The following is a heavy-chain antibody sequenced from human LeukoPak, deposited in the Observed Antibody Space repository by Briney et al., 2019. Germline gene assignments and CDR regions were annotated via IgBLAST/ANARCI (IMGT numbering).Heavy chain of an antibody. Sequence: GGSLRLSCSASGFTFNRSAMHWVRQGPGKGLEWVAYIAHHGNNKYYADSVKGRFTISRDNSKGTLYLQMNSLRADDTAVYFCAKDGSWSCTDWGQGTLVTVSS. CDR2: IAHHGNNK. J-gene: IGHJ4*02. CDR3: AKDGSWSCTD. D-gene: IGHD2-8*02. CDR1: GFTFNRSA. V-gene: IGHV3-30*02.